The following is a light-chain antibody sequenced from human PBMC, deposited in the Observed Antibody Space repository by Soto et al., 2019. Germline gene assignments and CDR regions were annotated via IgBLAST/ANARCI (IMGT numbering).Light chain of an antibody. J-gene: IGLJ1*01. CDR3: QSYGTTLSGLYV. V-gene: IGLV1-40*01. Sequence: QSVLTQPPSVSGAPGQRVTISCTGSSSNIGAGKDVNWFLQLPGTAPKLLIYADSSRPSGVPDRFSGSKSGSSASLAITGLQVEDEAEYYCQSYGTTLSGLYVFGPGTKVTVL. CDR2: ADS. CDR1: SSNIGAGKD.